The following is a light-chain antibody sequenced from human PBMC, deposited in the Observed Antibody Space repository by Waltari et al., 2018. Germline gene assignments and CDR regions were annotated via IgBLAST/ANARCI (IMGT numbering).Light chain of an antibody. CDR3: QQYNNWPPWT. J-gene: IGKJ1*01. V-gene: IGKV3-15*01. CDR2: CAS. CDR1: QSVSRN. Sequence: CRARQSVSRNLAWYQQKPGQAPRLLSYCASTRATGIPARFSGSGSGTEFTLTISSLQSEDFAVYYCQQYNNWPPWTFGQGTKVEIK.